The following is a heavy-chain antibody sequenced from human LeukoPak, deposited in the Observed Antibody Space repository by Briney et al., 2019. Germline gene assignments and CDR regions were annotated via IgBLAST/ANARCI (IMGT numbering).Heavy chain of an antibody. J-gene: IGHJ3*02. D-gene: IGHD6-13*01. CDR1: GFTFSNYA. CDR3: AKCSYSSWYSDAFDI. Sequence: GGSLRLSCAASGFTFSNYAMSWVRQAPGKGLEWVSAISGSGGSTYYADSVKGRFTISRDNSKNTLYLQMNSLRAEDTAVYYCAKCSYSSWYSDAFDIWGQETMVTVSS. V-gene: IGHV3-23*01. CDR2: ISGSGGST.